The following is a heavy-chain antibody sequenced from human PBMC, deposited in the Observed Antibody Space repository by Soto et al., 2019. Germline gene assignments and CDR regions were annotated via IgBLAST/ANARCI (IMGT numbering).Heavy chain of an antibody. V-gene: IGHV4-4*07. CDR2: IYTTGNV. J-gene: IGHJ5*02. CDR1: GASTTIYY. Sequence: QVELLESGPGLVKPSDTLSLTCNVSGASTTIYYWSWLRQSAGKGLEWIGRIYTTGNVNYNPSLRSRVTMSRDSSKNQLSLKLTSVTAADTAVYYCCRDRLNWFDPWGQGLQVTVSS. CDR3: CRDRLNWFDP.